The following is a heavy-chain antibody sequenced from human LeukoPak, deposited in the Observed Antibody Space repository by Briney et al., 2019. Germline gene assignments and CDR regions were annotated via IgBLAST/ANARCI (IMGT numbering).Heavy chain of an antibody. J-gene: IGHJ3*02. CDR1: GFTVSSNY. Sequence: GGSLRLSCAASGFTVSSNYMSWVRQAPGKGLEWVSVIYSGGSTYYADSVKGRFTISRHNSKNTLYLQMNSLRAEDTAVYYCARVDGYNHDAFDIWGQGTMVTVSS. V-gene: IGHV3-53*04. CDR2: IYSGGST. CDR3: ARVDGYNHDAFDI. D-gene: IGHD5-12*01.